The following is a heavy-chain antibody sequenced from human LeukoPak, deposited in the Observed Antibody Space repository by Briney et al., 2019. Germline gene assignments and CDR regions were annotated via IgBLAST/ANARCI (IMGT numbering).Heavy chain of an antibody. D-gene: IGHD3-22*01. CDR1: GFTLSNYW. J-gene: IGHJ4*02. CDR2: INVEGDYI. V-gene: IGHV3-74*01. CDR3: ARDLTGPYDH. Sequence: GGSLRLSCAASGFTLSNYWMHWVRQAPGKGLVWVARINVEGDYIDYAESVKGRFTISRDSAKNSLYLQMNSLRPEDTGVYYCARDLTGPYDHWGQGTLVTVSS.